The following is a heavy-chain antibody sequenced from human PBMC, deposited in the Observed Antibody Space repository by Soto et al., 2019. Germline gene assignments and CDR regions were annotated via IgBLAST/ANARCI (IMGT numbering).Heavy chain of an antibody. Sequence: PSETLSLTCFVSRASVSTPTYYWTWIRQPPGKGLEWIGYVSNSGSTNYNPSLQSRVTISADTSKNQFSLKLHFVSAADTAIYYGAVPTSGASRRDPWGQGPLVTAPQ. V-gene: IGHV4-61*01. D-gene: IGHD2-15*01. CDR3: AVPTSGASRRDP. J-gene: IGHJ5*02. CDR1: RASVSTPTYY. CDR2: VSNSGST.